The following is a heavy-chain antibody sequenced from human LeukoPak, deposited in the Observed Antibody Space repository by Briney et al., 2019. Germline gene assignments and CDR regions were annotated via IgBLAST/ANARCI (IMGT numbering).Heavy chain of an antibody. CDR3: ARAGELRYMDV. D-gene: IGHD3-16*01. CDR1: GFTFSDYY. V-gene: IGHV3-11*04. CDR2: IKGTGLTT. J-gene: IGHJ6*03. Sequence: GGSLRLSCAASGFTFSDYYMSWIRQAPGKGLEWISTIKGTGLTTYYADSVKGRFTISRDNAKNSLFLQMSSLRADDTAIYYCARAGELRYMDVWGKGTAVTVSS.